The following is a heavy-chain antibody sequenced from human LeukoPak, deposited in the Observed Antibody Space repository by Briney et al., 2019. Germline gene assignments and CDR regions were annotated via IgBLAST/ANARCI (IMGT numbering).Heavy chain of an antibody. V-gene: IGHV3-23*01. CDR3: AKGYDFWSGYIPY. CDR2: ISGSGGST. Sequence: AGSLRLSCAASGFTFSSYAMSWVRQAPGKGLEWVSAISGSGGSTYYADSVKGRFTISRDNSKNTLYLQMNSLRAEDTAVYYCAKGYDFWSGYIPYWGQGTQVTVSS. CDR1: GFTFSSYA. D-gene: IGHD3-3*01. J-gene: IGHJ4*02.